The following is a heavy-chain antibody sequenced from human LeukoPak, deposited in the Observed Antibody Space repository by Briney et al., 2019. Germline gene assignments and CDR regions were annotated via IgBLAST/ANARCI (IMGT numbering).Heavy chain of an antibody. CDR2: ISAGGSST. V-gene: IGHV3-23*01. CDR3: AKARSGSWTFDY. Sequence: GGSLRLSCAASGFTFSTYAMSWVRQAPGKGLEWVSAISAGGSSTYYADSVKGRFTISRDNSKNTLYLQMNSLRAGDTAVYYCAKARSGSWTFDYWGQGTLVTVSS. J-gene: IGHJ4*02. CDR1: GFTFSTYA. D-gene: IGHD6-13*01.